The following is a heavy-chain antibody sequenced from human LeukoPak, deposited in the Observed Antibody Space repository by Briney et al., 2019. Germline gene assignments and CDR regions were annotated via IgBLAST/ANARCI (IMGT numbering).Heavy chain of an antibody. Sequence: SETLSLTCAVSGGSISSGGYSWSWIRQPPGKGLEWIGYIYHSGSTYYNPSLKSRVTISVDRSKNQFSLKLSSVTAADTAVYYCAREDGVSDAFDIRGQGTMVTVSS. D-gene: IGHD4-17*01. J-gene: IGHJ3*02. CDR3: AREDGVSDAFDI. V-gene: IGHV4-30-2*01. CDR2: IYHSGST. CDR1: GGSISSGGYS.